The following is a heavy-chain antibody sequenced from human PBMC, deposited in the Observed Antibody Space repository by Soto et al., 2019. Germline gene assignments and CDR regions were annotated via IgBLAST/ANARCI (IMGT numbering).Heavy chain of an antibody. CDR2: IYYSGST. CDR1: GGSISSYY. CDR3: ARVHRVTIFGVVIMGAFDI. J-gene: IGHJ3*02. V-gene: IGHV4-59*01. D-gene: IGHD3-3*01. Sequence: QVQLQESGPGLVKPSETLSLTCTVSGGSISSYYWSWIRQPPGKGLEWIGYIYYSGSTNYNPSLKSRVTISVDTSKNQCSLKLSSVTAADTAVYYCARVHRVTIFGVVIMGAFDIWGQGTMVTVSS.